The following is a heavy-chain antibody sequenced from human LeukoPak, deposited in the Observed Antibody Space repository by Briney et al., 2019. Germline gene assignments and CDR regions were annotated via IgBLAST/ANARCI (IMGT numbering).Heavy chain of an antibody. CDR2: IYYSGNT. CDR1: GVPINSCDYY. Sequence: PSDTLSLPCSLSGVPINSCDYYWTPVCQPPGKGLEWVGSIYYSGNTYYNPSLQRRVTISVDTSRDYFSLTLSSVTAADTALYFCSRGTMTAKPADFWGQGTLVTVSS. V-gene: IGHV4-39*01. J-gene: IGHJ4*02. CDR3: SRGTMTAKPADF. D-gene: IGHD3-10*01.